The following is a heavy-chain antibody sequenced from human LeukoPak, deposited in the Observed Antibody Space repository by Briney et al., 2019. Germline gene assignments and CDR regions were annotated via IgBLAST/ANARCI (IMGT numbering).Heavy chain of an antibody. CDR3: ARGSVSSWYEYYFDY. CDR2: ISTGGDII. Sequence: PGGSLRLSCAASGFTFTDYYMSWVRQAPGKGLEWVSYISTGGDIIYYADSVKGRFTVSRDNAKNSLFLQMNSLRVEDTAVYYCARGSVSSWYEYYFDYWGQGTLVTVSS. J-gene: IGHJ4*02. V-gene: IGHV3-11*04. D-gene: IGHD6-13*01. CDR1: GFTFTDYY.